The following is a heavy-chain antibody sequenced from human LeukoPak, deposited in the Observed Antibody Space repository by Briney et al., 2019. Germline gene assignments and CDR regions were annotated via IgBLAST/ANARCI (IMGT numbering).Heavy chain of an antibody. CDR2: INYGGST. Sequence: PSESLSLTCAVSEMSFSAYYWNWIRQSPGKGLEWIGEINYGGSTKYTPSLEGRGTILIDTSKNQFSLKLTSVTAADTAVYYCARGFPPGSGSRGSHAFDVWGQGTMVTVSS. J-gene: IGHJ3*01. CDR1: EMSFSAYY. D-gene: IGHD6-19*01. CDR3: ARGFPPGSGSRGSHAFDV. V-gene: IGHV4-34*01.